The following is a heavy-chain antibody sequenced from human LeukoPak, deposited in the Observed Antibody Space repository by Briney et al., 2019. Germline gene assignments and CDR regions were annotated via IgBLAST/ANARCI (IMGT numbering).Heavy chain of an antibody. CDR1: GGSISSGGYS. CDR2: IYHSGST. D-gene: IGHD6-6*01. J-gene: IGHJ6*03. V-gene: IGHV4-30-2*01. CDR3: AWSIAENYYYMDV. Sequence: SETLSLTCAVSGGSISSGGYSWSWIRQPPGKGLEWIGYIYHSGSTYYNPSLKSRVTISVDRSKNQFSLKLSSVTAADTAVYYCAWSIAENYYYMDVWGKGTTVTVSS.